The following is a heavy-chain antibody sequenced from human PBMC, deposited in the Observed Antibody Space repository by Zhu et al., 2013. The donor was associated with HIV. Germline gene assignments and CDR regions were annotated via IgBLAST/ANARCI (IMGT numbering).Heavy chain of an antibody. CDR3: ARDLRLTAFNYPDGRNYYYAFDI. J-gene: IGHJ3*02. CDR1: GYIFTGYY. V-gene: IGHV1-2*02. CDR2: INPNSGGT. Sequence: QVQLVQSGTEVTMPGSSVRVSCKPSGYIFTGYYIHWIRQAPGQGLEWMGWINPNSGGTKYAQKFQGRVTMTRDTSINTAYMELSRLRSDDTAVYFCARDLRLTAFNYPDGRNYYYAFDIWGQGTMVTVSS. D-gene: IGHD3-22*01.